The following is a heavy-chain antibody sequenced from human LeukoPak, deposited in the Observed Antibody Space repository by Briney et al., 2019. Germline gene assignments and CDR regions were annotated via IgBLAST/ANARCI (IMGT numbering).Heavy chain of an antibody. CDR1: GYSISSGYY. J-gene: IGHJ4*02. V-gene: IGHV4-38-2*01. CDR3: WGYSYGYYYFDY. CDR2: IYYSGST. Sequence: KPSETLSLTCAVSGYSISSGYYWGWIRQPPGKGLEWIGSIYYSGSTYYNPSLKSRVTISVDTSKNQFSLKLSSVTAADTAVYYCWGYSYGYYYFDYWGQGTLVTVSS. D-gene: IGHD5-18*01.